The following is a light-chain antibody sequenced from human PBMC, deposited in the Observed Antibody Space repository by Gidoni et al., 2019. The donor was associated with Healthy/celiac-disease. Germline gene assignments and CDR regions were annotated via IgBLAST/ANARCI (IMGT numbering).Light chain of an antibody. CDR2: DAS. Sequence: DIQMTHSPSSLSASVGDRVTITCQASQDISNYLNWYQQKPGKAPKLLIYDASNLETGVPSRFSGSGSGTDFTFTISSLQPEDIATYYCQQYDSLLVTFGQGTRLEIK. V-gene: IGKV1-33*01. J-gene: IGKJ5*01. CDR3: QQYDSLLVT. CDR1: QDISNY.